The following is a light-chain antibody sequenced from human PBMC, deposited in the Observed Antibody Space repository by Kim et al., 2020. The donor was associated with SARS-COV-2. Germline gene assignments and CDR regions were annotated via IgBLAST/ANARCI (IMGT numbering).Light chain of an antibody. V-gene: IGKV1-9*01. CDR1: QGISSY. CDR3: QQLNSYPLT. J-gene: IGKJ4*01. Sequence: ASVGDRVNITCRASQGISSYLAWYQQKPGKAPKLLIYAASTLQSGVPSRFSGSGSGTEFTLTISSLLPEDFATYYCQQLNSYPLTFGGGTKVDIK. CDR2: AAS.